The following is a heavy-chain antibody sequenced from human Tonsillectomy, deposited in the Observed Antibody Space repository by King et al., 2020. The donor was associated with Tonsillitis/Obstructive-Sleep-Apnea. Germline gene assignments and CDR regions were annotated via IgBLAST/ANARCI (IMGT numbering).Heavy chain of an antibody. V-gene: IGHV3-30*04. CDR3: ARGMQESGDWGGYFNYYDEYCVDG. D-gene: IGHD3-3*01. CDR2: ISYDGSNK. J-gene: IGHJ6*03. Sequence: QLVQSGGGVVQPGRSLRLSCAASGFTFSSYAMHWVRQAPGKGLEWVAVISYDGSNKYYADSVKGRFTISRDNSKNTLYLQMNSLRAEDTAVYYCARGMQESGDWGGYFNYYDEYCVDGGGEGTTVTVS. CDR1: GFTFSSYA.